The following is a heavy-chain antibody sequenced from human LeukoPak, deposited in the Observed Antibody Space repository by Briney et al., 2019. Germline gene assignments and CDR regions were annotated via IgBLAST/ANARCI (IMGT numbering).Heavy chain of an antibody. D-gene: IGHD1-26*01. CDR3: ARHLVGDTSSPSFDY. Sequence: GESLKISCKGSGYSFTKFWIGWVRQMPGKGLEWMGIIYPGDSDTRYSPSFQGQVTLLVDTSISTAYLQWSSLKASDTAMYYCARHLVGDTSSPSFDYWGQGTLVTVSS. V-gene: IGHV5-51*01. CDR2: IYPGDSDT. J-gene: IGHJ4*02. CDR1: GYSFTKFW.